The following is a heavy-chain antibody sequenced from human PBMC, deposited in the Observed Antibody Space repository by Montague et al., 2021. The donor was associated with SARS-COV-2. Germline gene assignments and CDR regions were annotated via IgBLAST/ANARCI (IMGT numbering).Heavy chain of an antibody. J-gene: IGHJ4*02. D-gene: IGHD3-22*01. CDR3: ARGRQHINMVVVVVTGGEYYFDF. V-gene: IGHV4-39*07. CDR2: INHRGST. CDR1: GGSISSSSYY. Sequence: SETLSLTCTVSGGSISSSSYYWAWIRQPPGRGLEWIGEINHRGSTNYNPSLESRVTISVDTSKNQFSLKMTSVTAADTAVYYCARGRQHINMVVVVVTGGEYYFDFWGQGTLVAVSS.